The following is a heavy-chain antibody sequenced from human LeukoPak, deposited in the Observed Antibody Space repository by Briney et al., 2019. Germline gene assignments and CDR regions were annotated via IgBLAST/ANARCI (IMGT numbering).Heavy chain of an antibody. D-gene: IGHD6-13*01. V-gene: IGHV3-21*01. CDR1: GFTFSSYS. CDR3: ARDYLAHQIAAAGNGGAFDI. CDR2: ISSSSSYI. Sequence: KAGGSLRLSCAASGFTFSSYSMNWVRQAPGKGLEWVSSISSSSSYIYYADSVKGRFTISRDNAKSSLYLQMNSLRAEDTAVYYCARDYLAHQIAAAGNGGAFDIWGQGTMVTVSS. J-gene: IGHJ3*02.